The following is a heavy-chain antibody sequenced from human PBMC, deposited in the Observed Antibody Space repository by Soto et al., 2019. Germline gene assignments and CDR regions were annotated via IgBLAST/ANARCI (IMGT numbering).Heavy chain of an antibody. Sequence: EVQLVESGGGLVQPGRSLRLSCAASGFTFDDYAMHWVRQVPGKGLEWVSGINWNSGSIGYGDSGKGRFAISRDNAKNSLHLPMNSLSAEDTAFYYCVKDESINWYTGHFRHWGQGTLVTVSS. D-gene: IGHD6-13*01. V-gene: IGHV3-9*01. CDR2: INWNSGSI. CDR1: GFTFDDYA. CDR3: VKDESINWYTGHFRH. J-gene: IGHJ1*01.